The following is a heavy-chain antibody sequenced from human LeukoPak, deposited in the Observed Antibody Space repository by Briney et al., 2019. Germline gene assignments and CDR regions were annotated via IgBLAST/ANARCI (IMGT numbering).Heavy chain of an antibody. CDR2: IWFDGSNK. J-gene: IGHJ4*02. CDR3: AKDTDHSNYGSDH. CDR1: GFTFTSYG. Sequence: PGGSLRLSCEASGFTFTSYGMHWVRQAPGKGLEWVSFIWFDGSNKDYADSVKGRFTISRDNSKNTLYLQMNSLRADDTAIYYCAKDTDHSNYGSDHWGQGTLVTVSS. D-gene: IGHD4-4*01. V-gene: IGHV3-30*02.